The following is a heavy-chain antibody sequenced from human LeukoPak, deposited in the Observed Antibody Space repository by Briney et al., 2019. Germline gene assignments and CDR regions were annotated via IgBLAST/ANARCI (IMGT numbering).Heavy chain of an antibody. Sequence: SETLSLTCTVSGGSINSYYWSWTRQSPGKGLEWIGYIYYSGTTNYNPSLKSRVTISVDTSKNQFSLKLSSVTAADTAVYYCARHAPGYFDYWGQGTLVTVSS. J-gene: IGHJ4*02. CDR1: GGSINSYY. CDR2: IYYSGTT. V-gene: IGHV4-59*08. CDR3: ARHAPGYFDY.